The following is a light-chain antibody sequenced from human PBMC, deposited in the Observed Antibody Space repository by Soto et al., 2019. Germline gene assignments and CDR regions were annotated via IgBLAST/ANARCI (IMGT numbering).Light chain of an antibody. Sequence: QSALTQPPSVSGSPGQRVTISCSGSSSNIGAGYVVHWYQQFPRTAPRVLIYGNSNRPSGVPGRFSGSKSGTSASLTITGLQTADEADYSCQTYDIRLNAWVFGGGTKLTVL. V-gene: IGLV1-40*01. J-gene: IGLJ3*02. CDR1: SSNIGAGYV. CDR3: QTYDIRLNAWV. CDR2: GNS.